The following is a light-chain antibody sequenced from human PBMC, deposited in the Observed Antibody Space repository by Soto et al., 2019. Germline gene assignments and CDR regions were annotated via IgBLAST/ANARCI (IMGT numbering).Light chain of an antibody. CDR3: TSFTTINTLV. J-gene: IGLJ1*01. CDR1: SSDVVDYNY. Sequence: QSLLTQPASVSGSPGQSITISCTGPSSDVVDYNYVSLYQQHPGEAPRLLIHEVTNRPSGVSNRFSGSKSGNMASLTISGLQAEDEADYYCTSFTTINTLVFGDGTKVTVL. CDR2: EVT. V-gene: IGLV2-14*01.